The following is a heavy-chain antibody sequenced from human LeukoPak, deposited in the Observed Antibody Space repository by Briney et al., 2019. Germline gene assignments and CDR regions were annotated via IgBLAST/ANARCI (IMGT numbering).Heavy chain of an antibody. D-gene: IGHD5-12*01. CDR2: INPNSGGT. Sequence: ASVKVSCKASGYTFTGYYMHWVRQAPGQGLEWMGWINPNSGGTNYAQKFQGRVTMTRDTSISTAYMELSRLRSDDTAVDYCARGGYSGYDYPHYYYYGMDVWGQGTTVTVSS. V-gene: IGHV1-2*02. CDR3: ARGGYSGYDYPHYYYYGMDV. CDR1: GYTFTGYY. J-gene: IGHJ6*02.